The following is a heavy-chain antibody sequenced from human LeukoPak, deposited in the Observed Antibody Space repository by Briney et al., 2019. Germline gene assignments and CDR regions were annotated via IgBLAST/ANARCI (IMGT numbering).Heavy chain of an antibody. CDR3: ARVEGYGAG. CDR1: GFTFTTYA. D-gene: IGHD2-15*01. Sequence: GGSLRLSCAASGFTFTTYAMSWVRQAPGKGLEWFSTISGSGGGTYYADSVKGRFTISRDNSKNTLYLQMNSLRAEDTAVYYCARVEGYGAGWGQGTLVTVSS. V-gene: IGHV3-23*01. J-gene: IGHJ4*02. CDR2: ISGSGGGT.